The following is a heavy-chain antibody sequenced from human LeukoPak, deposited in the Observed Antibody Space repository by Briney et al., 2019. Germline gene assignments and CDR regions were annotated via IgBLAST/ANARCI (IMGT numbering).Heavy chain of an antibody. CDR2: ISAYNGNT. CDR1: GYTFTSYG. J-gene: IGHJ4*02. V-gene: IGHV1-18*01. Sequence: ASVKVSCKASGYTFTSYGISWVRQAPGQGLEWMGWISAYNGNTNYAQKLQGRVTMTTDTSTSTAYMELRSLRSDDTAVYYCASLWKAAAGTGGTDYWGQGTLVTVSS. CDR3: ASLWKAAAGTGGTDY. D-gene: IGHD6-13*01.